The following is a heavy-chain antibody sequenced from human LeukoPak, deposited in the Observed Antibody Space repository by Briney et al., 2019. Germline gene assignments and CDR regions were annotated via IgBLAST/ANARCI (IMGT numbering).Heavy chain of an antibody. CDR1: GFTFSSYE. Sequence: GGSLRLSCATSGFTFSSYEMNWVRQAPGKGLEWVSYISSSCFTIYYADSVKGRFTISRDNARNSLFLQMNSLRAEDTAVYYCARLGDKDVDIVATIEWGFDYWGQGALVTVSS. CDR3: ARLGDKDVDIVATIEWGFDY. V-gene: IGHV3-48*03. CDR2: ISSSCFTI. J-gene: IGHJ4*02. D-gene: IGHD5-12*01.